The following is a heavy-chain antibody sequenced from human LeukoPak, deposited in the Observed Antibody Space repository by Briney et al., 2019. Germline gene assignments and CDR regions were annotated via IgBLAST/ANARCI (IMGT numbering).Heavy chain of an antibody. CDR2: INPNSGGT. Sequence: GASVKVSCKASGYTFTGYYMHWVRQAPGQGLEWMGWINPNSGGTNYAQKFQGRVTMTRDTSTSTAYMELSRLRSDDTAVYYCARDEGSSWYFDYWGQGTLVTVTS. J-gene: IGHJ4*02. CDR1: GYTFTGYY. CDR3: ARDEGSSWYFDY. V-gene: IGHV1-2*02. D-gene: IGHD6-13*01.